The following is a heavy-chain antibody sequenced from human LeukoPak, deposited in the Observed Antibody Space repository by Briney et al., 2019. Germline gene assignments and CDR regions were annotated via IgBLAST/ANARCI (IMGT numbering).Heavy chain of an antibody. CDR1: GGSISSHY. CDR3: ARHPGIAAYYYYGMDV. D-gene: IGHD6-13*01. J-gene: IGHJ6*02. Sequence: SETLSLTCTVSGGSISSHYWSWIRQPPGKGLEWIGYIYYSGSTNYNPSLKSRVTISVDTSKNQFSLKLSSVTAADTAVYYCARHPGIAAYYYYGMDVWGQGTTVTVSS. CDR2: IYYSGST. V-gene: IGHV4-59*11.